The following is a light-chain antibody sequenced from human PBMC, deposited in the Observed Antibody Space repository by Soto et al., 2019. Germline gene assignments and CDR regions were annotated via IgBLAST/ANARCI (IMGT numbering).Light chain of an antibody. Sequence: EIVLTQSPATLSLSPGERATLSCRASQSVSTYLAWYQQKAGQTPRLLIYDASNRATGIPARFSGSGSGTDFTLTISSLEPEDFAVYYCQRRSNWPPPFTFGPGTKVDIK. V-gene: IGKV3-11*01. CDR2: DAS. CDR3: QRRSNWPPPFT. J-gene: IGKJ3*01. CDR1: QSVSTY.